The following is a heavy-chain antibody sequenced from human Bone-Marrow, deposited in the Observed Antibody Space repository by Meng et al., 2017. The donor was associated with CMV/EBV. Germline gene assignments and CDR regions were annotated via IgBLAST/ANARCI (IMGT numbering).Heavy chain of an antibody. CDR2: INPSGGST. J-gene: IGHJ4*02. CDR1: GYTFTSYY. Sequence: ASVKVSCKASGYTFTSYYMHWVRQAPGQGLEWMGIINPSGGSTSYAQKFQGRVTMTRDTSTSTAYMELSSLRSEDTAVYYCAIVVPAAIPIYWGQGTLVTVSS. V-gene: IGHV1-46*03. CDR3: AIVVPAAIPIY. D-gene: IGHD2-2*02.